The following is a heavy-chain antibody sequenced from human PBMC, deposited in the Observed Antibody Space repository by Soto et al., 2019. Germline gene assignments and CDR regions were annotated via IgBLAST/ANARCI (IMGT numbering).Heavy chain of an antibody. J-gene: IGHJ5*02. CDR2: IYYSGST. CDR3: ARDLGIGILTDHNWFDP. CDR1: GGSISSGGYY. V-gene: IGHV4-31*03. D-gene: IGHD3-9*01. Sequence: PSETLSLTCTVSGGSISSGGYYWSWIRQHPGKGLEWIGYIYYSGSTYYNPSLKSRVTISVDTSKNQFSLKLSSVTAADTAVYYCARDLGIGILTDHNWFDPWGQGTLVTVSS.